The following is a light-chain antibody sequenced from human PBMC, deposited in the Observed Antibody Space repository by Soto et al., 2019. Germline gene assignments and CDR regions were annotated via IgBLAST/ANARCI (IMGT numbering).Light chain of an antibody. CDR1: SSNIGNND. J-gene: IGLJ1*01. CDR2: DNN. V-gene: IGLV1-51*01. CDR3: GTWDSDSYV. Sequence: QAVLTQSPSVSAAPGQKATISCSWGSSNIGNNDVSWYHQLPGTAPKVLIYDNNKRASGIPDRFSGSKSGTSATLGITGLQTGDEGDYYCGTWDSDSYVFGTGTKVTVL.